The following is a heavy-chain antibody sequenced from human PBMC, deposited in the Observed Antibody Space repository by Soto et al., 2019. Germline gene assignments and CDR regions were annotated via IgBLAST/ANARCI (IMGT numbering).Heavy chain of an antibody. J-gene: IGHJ2*01. CDR1: GGSFSGYY. D-gene: IGHD3-9*01. CDR3: ARESHDILTGPPWVWYFDL. CDR2: INDRGSI. V-gene: IGHV4-34*01. Sequence: HVQLQQWGAGPLRPLETLSLTCGVSGGSFSGYYWAWIRQSPGKGLEWIGEINDRGSINYNPSLKSRVSISVDTSKNHYSLNLRSVTAADTAVYYCARESHDILTGPPWVWYFDLWVRGTLVTVSS.